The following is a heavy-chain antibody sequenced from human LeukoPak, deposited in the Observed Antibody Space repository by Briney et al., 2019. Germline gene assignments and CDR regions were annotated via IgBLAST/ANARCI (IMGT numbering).Heavy chain of an antibody. CDR1: GFTFSSYA. J-gene: IGHJ6*02. D-gene: IGHD6-13*01. CDR2: ISYDGSNK. Sequence: GGSLRLSCAASGFTFSSYAMHWVRQAPGKGLEWVAVISYDGSNKYYADSVKGRFTISRDNSKNTLYLRMNSLRAEDTAVYYCARDRLYSSSWIYYYYGMDVWGQGTTVTVSS. CDR3: ARDRLYSSSWIYYYYGMDV. V-gene: IGHV3-30-3*01.